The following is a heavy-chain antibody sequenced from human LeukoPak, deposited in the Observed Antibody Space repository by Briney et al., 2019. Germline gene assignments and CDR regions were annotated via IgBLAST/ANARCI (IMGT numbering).Heavy chain of an antibody. Sequence: GGSLRLSCAASGSTFSDYYMSWIRQAPGKGLEWVSYISSRGTIIYYADSVKGRFTIFRDNAENSLYLQMNSLRAEDTAVYYCASRISAAGVYFQHWGQGTLVTVSS. CDR3: ASRISAAGVYFQH. J-gene: IGHJ1*01. CDR2: ISSRGTII. V-gene: IGHV3-11*01. D-gene: IGHD6-13*01. CDR1: GSTFSDYY.